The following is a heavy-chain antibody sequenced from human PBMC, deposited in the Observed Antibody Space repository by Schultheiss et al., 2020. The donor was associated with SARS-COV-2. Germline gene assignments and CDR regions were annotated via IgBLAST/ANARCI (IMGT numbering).Heavy chain of an antibody. D-gene: IGHD1-26*01. J-gene: IGHJ4*02. CDR1: GFTFSSYS. CDR3: AKDRSGSYYVPGY. Sequence: GGSLRLSCAASGFTFSSYSMNWVRQAPGKGLEWVAVISYDGSNKYYADSVKGRFTISRDNSKNTLYLQMNSLRAEDTAVYYCAKDRSGSYYVPGYWGQGTLVTVSS. V-gene: IGHV3-30*18. CDR2: ISYDGSNK.